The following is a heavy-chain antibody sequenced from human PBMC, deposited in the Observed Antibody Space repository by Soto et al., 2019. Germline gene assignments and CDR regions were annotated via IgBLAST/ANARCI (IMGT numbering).Heavy chain of an antibody. V-gene: IGHV3-48*03. CDR1: GFTFSSYE. CDR2: ISSSGSTI. J-gene: IGHJ6*02. Sequence: GGSLRLSCAASGFTFSSYEMNWVRQAPGKGLEWVSYISSSGSTIYYADSVKGRFTISRDNAKNSLYLQMNSLRAEDTAVYYCAREGLGYYGMDVWGQGTTFTVSS. CDR3: AREGLGYYGMDV. D-gene: IGHD6-19*01.